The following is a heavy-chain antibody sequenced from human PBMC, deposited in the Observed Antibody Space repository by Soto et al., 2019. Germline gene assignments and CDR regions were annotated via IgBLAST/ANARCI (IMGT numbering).Heavy chain of an antibody. CDR3: ATGLKYGANRPSFDS. V-gene: IGHV3-11*01. D-gene: IGHD2-8*01. J-gene: IGHJ4*02. CDR2: ILSLESHK. Sequence: PGGSLRLSSSGSGFNFSDYYMNWIRQTPVRGLEWVSSILSLESHKYYAASVMGRFSISRDNAQKSLFLQMNNLRAEDTGIYFCATGLKYGANRPSFDSWGPGTPVPVSS. CDR1: GFNFSDYY.